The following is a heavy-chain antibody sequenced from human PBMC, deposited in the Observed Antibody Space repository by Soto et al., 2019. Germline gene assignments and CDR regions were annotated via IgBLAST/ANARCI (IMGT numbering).Heavy chain of an antibody. V-gene: IGHV1-69*01. CDR2: IAPIFGTF. Sequence: QVHLVQSAVEVKKPGSSVRVSCTVSGVTFGRNTIVWVRQAPGQGLECMGDIAPIFGTFKYAQRFQGRVPFTADESTTNAYMDLSSLTSEDSAVYFCARDLNWALDYWGQGTLFTVSS. CDR3: ARDLNWALDY. J-gene: IGHJ4*02. CDR1: GVTFGRNT. D-gene: IGHD7-27*01.